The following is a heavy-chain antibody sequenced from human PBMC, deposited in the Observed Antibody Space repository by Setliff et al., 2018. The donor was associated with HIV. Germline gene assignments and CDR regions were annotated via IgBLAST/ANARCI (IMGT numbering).Heavy chain of an antibody. D-gene: IGHD4-17*01. CDR2: IYYTGST. Sequence: SETLSLTCTVSGGSISSYYWNWIRQPPGKGLEWIGFIYYTGSTNYNPSLKSRVTISLDTSKNQFSLKLSSVTAADMAVYYCARGDYIRSWFDPWGQGTLVTVSS. CDR1: GGSISSYY. CDR3: ARGDYIRSWFDP. J-gene: IGHJ5*02. V-gene: IGHV4-59*01.